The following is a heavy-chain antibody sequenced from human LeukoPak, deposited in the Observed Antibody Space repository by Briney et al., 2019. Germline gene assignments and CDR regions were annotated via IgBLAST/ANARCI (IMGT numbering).Heavy chain of an antibody. CDR1: GFTFRHYW. CDR3: VTDREMYKRNLFDY. Sequence: GGYLRLSCAASGFTFRHYWMSWVRQAPGKRREWVAIIKQDGTEKYYVDSVKGRFTISRDNAKNSLHLQMNSLRAEDTGVYYCVTDREMYKRNLFDYWGKGTLVTVST. V-gene: IGHV3-7*01. CDR2: IKQDGTEK. D-gene: IGHD1-14*01. J-gene: IGHJ4*02.